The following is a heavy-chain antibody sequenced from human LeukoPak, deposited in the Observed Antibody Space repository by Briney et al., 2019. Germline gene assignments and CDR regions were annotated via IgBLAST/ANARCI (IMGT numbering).Heavy chain of an antibody. Sequence: GGSLRLSCAASGFTFSSNWMHWVRQTPGKGLVWVSRIKGDGGSTSYADSVKGRFTISRDSAKNTLFLQMNSLRAEDTAVYYCVRDGVGAPPFDYWGQGALVTVSS. D-gene: IGHD1-26*01. CDR2: IKGDGGST. CDR3: VRDGVGAPPFDY. CDR1: GFTFSSNW. J-gene: IGHJ4*02. V-gene: IGHV3-74*01.